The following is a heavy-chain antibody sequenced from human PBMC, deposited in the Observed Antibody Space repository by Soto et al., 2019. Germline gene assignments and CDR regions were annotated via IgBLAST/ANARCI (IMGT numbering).Heavy chain of an antibody. CDR2: ISGGGGST. CDR3: AKAPGYYGSGSLFDY. D-gene: IGHD3-10*01. CDR1: GLTFSSYA. V-gene: IGHV3-23*01. Sequence: EVQLLESGGGLVQPGGSLRLSCAASGLTFSSYAMSWVRQAPGKGLEWVSVISGGGGSTYYADSVKGRFTISRDNSKNTLYLQMNRLRAEDTAVYYCAKAPGYYGSGSLFDYWGQGTLVTVSS. J-gene: IGHJ4*02.